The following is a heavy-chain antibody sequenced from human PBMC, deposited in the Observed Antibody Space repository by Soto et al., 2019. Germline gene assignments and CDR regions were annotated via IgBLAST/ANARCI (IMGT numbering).Heavy chain of an antibody. Sequence: GASVKVSCKASGYTFTSYGISWVRQAPGQGLEWMGWISAYNGNTNYAQKLQGRVTMTTDTSTSTAYMELRSLRSDDTAVYYCARDRYCSGGSCYSAWFDPWGQGTLVTVSS. CDR1: GYTFTSYG. J-gene: IGHJ5*02. D-gene: IGHD2-15*01. CDR3: ARDRYCSGGSCYSAWFDP. V-gene: IGHV1-18*01. CDR2: ISAYNGNT.